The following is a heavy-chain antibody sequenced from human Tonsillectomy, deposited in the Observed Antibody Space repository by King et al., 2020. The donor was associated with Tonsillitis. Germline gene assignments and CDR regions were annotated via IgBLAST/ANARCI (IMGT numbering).Heavy chain of an antibody. J-gene: IGHJ6*03. CDR2: IYSGGST. CDR1: GFTVSSNY. Sequence: VQLVESGGGLVQPGGSLRLSCAASGFTVSSNYMSWVRQAPGKGLEWVSVIYSGGSTYYADSVKGRFTISRDNSKNTLYLQMNSLRAEDTAVYYCARDLGGDYWGYYYYMDVWGKGTTVTVSS. D-gene: IGHD4-17*01. CDR3: ARDLGGDYWGYYYYMDV. V-gene: IGHV3-66*01.